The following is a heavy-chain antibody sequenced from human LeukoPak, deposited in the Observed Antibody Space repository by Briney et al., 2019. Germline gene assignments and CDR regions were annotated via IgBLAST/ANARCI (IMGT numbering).Heavy chain of an antibody. CDR2: IYYSGST. D-gene: IGHD1-7*01. Sequence: SETLSLTCTVSGGSISSYYWSWIRQPPGKGLEWIGYIYYSGSTNYNPSLKSRVTISVDTSNTEFSVKLSSVTAADTAVYYCARKRTTGEFDYWGQGTLVTVSS. CDR3: ARKRTTGEFDY. CDR1: GGSISSYY. V-gene: IGHV4-59*01. J-gene: IGHJ4*02.